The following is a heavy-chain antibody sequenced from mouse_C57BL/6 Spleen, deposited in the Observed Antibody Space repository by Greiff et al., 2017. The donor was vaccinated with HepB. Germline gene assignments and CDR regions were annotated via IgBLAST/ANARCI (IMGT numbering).Heavy chain of an antibody. CDR1: GYTCTDYE. Sequence: QVQLQQSGAELVRPGASVTLSCKASGYTCTDYEMHWVKQTPVHGLEWIGAIDPETGGTAYNQKFKGKAILTADKSSSTAYMELRSLTSEDSAVYYCTRLDYYGVWYFDVWGTGTTVTVSS. J-gene: IGHJ1*03. V-gene: IGHV1-15*01. CDR2: IDPETGGT. CDR3: TRLDYYGVWYFDV. D-gene: IGHD1-1*01.